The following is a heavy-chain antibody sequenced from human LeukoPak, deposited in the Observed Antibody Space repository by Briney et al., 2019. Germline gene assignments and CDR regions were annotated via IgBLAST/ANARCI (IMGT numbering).Heavy chain of an antibody. CDR1: GFTFSNHA. V-gene: IGHV3-23*01. D-gene: IGHD3-22*01. Sequence: GGSLRLSCASSGFTFSNHAMSWVRQAPGKGLQWVSAISGGGVAIYYADSVKGRFTISRDNSKNTLYLQMNSLRAEDTAVYYCAKDGFDYYDSSGYYYFNYWGQGTLVTVSS. J-gene: IGHJ4*02. CDR3: AKDGFDYYDSSGYYYFNY. CDR2: ISGGGVAI.